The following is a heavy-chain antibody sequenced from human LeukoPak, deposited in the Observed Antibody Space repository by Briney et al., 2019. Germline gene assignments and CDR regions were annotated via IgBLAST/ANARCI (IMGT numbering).Heavy chain of an antibody. D-gene: IGHD2-15*01. J-gene: IGHJ3*02. CDR1: DGSITNSY. CDR2: IYTTAST. V-gene: IGHV4-4*07. CDR3: ARGPRATATQAFDI. Sequence: SETLSLTCTVSDGSITNSYWSWIRQPAGKGLEWIGRIYTTASTNYNPSLNSRVTMSVDTSKNQFSLKLNSVTAADTAVYYCARGPRATATQAFDIWGQGTMVTVSS.